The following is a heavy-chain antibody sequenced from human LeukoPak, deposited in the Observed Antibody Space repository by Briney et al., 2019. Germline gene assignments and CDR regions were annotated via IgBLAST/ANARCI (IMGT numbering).Heavy chain of an antibody. CDR1: GFTFSSYW. V-gene: IGHV3-7*01. D-gene: IGHD6-19*01. CDR3: ARGSSSGWYYSHMDV. Sequence: GGSLRLSCAASGFTFSSYWMSWVRQAPGKGLEWVANIKQDGSEKYYVDSVKGRFTISRDNAKNSLYLQMNSLRAEDTAVYYCARGSSSGWYYSHMDVWGKGTTVIVSS. CDR2: IKQDGSEK. J-gene: IGHJ6*03.